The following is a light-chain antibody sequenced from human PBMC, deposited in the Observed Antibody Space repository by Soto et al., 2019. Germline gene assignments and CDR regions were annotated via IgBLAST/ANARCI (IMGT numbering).Light chain of an antibody. CDR2: GAS. Sequence: EVVMTQSPATLSVSPGERATLSCRASQSVSSSLAWYQQKPGQAPRLLIYGASTRATGIPVRFSGSGSGTDFTRTISSLQSEDFAVYYCQQYNRWPPWTFGQGTKVEIK. CDR3: QQYNRWPPWT. J-gene: IGKJ1*01. V-gene: IGKV3-15*01. CDR1: QSVSSS.